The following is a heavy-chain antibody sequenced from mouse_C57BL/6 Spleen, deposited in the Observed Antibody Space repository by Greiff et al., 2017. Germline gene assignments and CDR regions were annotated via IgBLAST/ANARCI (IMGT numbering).Heavy chain of an antibody. CDR3: AREWVGAMDY. CDR2: IYPSDSEN. CDR1: GYTFTSYW. J-gene: IGHJ4*01. Sequence: QVQLQQPGAELVRPGSSVKLSCKASGYTFTSYWMDWVKQRPGQGLEWIGNIYPSDSENHYNQKFKDKATLTVDKSSSTAYMQLSSLKSEDSAVYYCAREWVGAMDYWGQGTSVTVSS. V-gene: IGHV1-61*01. D-gene: IGHD1-1*01.